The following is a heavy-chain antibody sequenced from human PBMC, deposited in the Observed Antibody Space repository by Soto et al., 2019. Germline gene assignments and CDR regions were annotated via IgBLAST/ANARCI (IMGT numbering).Heavy chain of an antibody. CDR1: GGSISSYY. CDR2: IYYSGST. CDR3: ARHEDTAMGYYFDY. V-gene: IGHV4-59*08. D-gene: IGHD5-18*01. Sequence: SETLSLTCTVSGGSISSYYWSWIRQPPGKGLEWIGYIYYSGSTNYNPSLKSRVTISVDASKNQFSLKVSSVTAADTAVYYCARHEDTAMGYYFDYWGQGTLVTVSS. J-gene: IGHJ4*02.